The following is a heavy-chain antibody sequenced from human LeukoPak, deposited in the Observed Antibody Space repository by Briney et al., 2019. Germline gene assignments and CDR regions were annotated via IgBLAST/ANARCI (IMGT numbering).Heavy chain of an antibody. CDR2: IIPIFGKA. Sequence: ASVKVSCKASGGTFSIYGISWVRQAPGQGLEWMGGIIPIFGKANYAQKFQGRVTITADKSTSTAYMELSSLRCEDTAVYYCAKVNYYYMDVWGKGTTVTVSS. CDR3: AKVNYYYMDV. V-gene: IGHV1-69*06. J-gene: IGHJ6*03. CDR1: GGTFSIYG.